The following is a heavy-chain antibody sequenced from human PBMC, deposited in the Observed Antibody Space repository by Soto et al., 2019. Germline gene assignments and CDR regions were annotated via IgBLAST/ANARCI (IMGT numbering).Heavy chain of an antibody. Sequence: SETLSLTCTVSGGSVSSGSYYWSWIRQPPGKGLEWIGYIYYSGSTNYNPSLKSRVTISVDTSKNQFSLKLSSVTAADTAVYYCAVSYYYGSGSYYNYWGQGTLVTVSS. D-gene: IGHD3-10*01. CDR2: IYYSGST. V-gene: IGHV4-61*01. CDR3: AVSYYYGSGSYYNY. CDR1: GGSVSSGSYY. J-gene: IGHJ4*02.